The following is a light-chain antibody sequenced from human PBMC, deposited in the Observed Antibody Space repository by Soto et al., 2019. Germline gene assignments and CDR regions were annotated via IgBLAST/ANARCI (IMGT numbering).Light chain of an antibody. Sequence: EIVLTQSPGTLSLSPGERATISCRASQSVSSSYLAWYQQKPGQAPRLLIYGASSRATGIPYRFSGSGSGTDFTLTISRLEPEDFAVYYCQQYGSSLLTFGGGTKVEIK. CDR2: GAS. CDR3: QQYGSSLLT. CDR1: QSVSSSY. V-gene: IGKV3-20*01. J-gene: IGKJ4*01.